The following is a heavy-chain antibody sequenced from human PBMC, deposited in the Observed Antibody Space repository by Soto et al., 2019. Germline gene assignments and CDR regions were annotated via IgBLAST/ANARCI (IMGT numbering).Heavy chain of an antibody. CDR1: GFTFSSYG. V-gene: IGHV3-33*01. D-gene: IGHD3-10*01. CDR3: ARGDRGGSGSPASYYYSGLDV. CDR2: IWYDGSNK. J-gene: IGHJ6*02. Sequence: SGGSLRLSCAASGFTFSSYGMHWVRQAPGKGLEWVAVIWYDGSNKYYSDSVKGRFTISRDNSNNALFLQMNSLRIEDTALYYCARGDRGGSGSPASYYYSGLDVWGQGTTVTVSS.